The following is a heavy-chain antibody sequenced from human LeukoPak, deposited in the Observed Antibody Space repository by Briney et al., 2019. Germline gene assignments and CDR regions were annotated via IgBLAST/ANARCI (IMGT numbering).Heavy chain of an antibody. CDR2: INHSGST. V-gene: IGHV4-34*01. CDR1: GGSFSGYY. J-gene: IGHJ4*02. Sequence: NPSETLSLTCAVYGGSFSGYYWSWIRQPPGKGLEWIGEINHSGSTNYNPSLKSRVTISVDTSKNQFSLKLSSVTAADTAVYYCARIHLRDYWGQGTLVTVSS. CDR3: ARIHLRDY.